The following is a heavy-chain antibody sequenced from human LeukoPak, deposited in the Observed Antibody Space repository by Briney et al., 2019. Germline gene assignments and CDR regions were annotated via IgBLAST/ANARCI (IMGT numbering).Heavy chain of an antibody. Sequence: SVKVSCKASGGTFSSYAISWVRQAPGQGLEWMGGIIPIFGTANYAQKFQGRVTITADESTSTAYMELSSLRSEDTAVYYCASEPRPKYYYDSSGRYNDYWGQGTLVTVSS. CDR1: GGTFSSYA. CDR3: ASEPRPKYYYDSSGRYNDY. V-gene: IGHV1-69*13. CDR2: IIPIFGTA. D-gene: IGHD3-22*01. J-gene: IGHJ4*02.